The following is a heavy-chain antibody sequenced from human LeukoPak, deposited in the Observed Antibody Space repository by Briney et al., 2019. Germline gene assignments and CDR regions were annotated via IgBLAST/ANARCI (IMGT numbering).Heavy chain of an antibody. CDR1: GYTFTGYY. J-gene: IGHJ4*02. CDR2: INPNSGGT. Sequence: ASVKVSCKASGYTFTGYYMHWVRQAPGQGLEWMGWINPNSGGTNYAQKFQGRVTMTRDTSISTAYMELSRLRSDDTAVYYCARDPGYSDYANTAHFDYWGQGTLVTVSS. V-gene: IGHV1-2*02. D-gene: IGHD5-12*01. CDR3: ARDPGYSDYANTAHFDY.